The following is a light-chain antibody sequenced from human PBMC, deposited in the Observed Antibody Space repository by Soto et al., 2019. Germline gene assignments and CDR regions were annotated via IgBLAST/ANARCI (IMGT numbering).Light chain of an antibody. Sequence: QSVLTQPPSASGTPGQRVTISCSGSSSNIESNYVYWYQQLPGSAPELLIYRNDQRPSGVPDRFSGSKSGTSASLAISGLRSEDEADYYCAAWDDSLSALVFGGGTKLTVL. CDR3: AAWDDSLSALV. CDR2: RND. CDR1: SSNIESNY. J-gene: IGLJ3*02. V-gene: IGLV1-47*01.